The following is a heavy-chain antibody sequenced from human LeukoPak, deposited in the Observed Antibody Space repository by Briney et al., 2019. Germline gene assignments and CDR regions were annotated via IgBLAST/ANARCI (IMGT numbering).Heavy chain of an antibody. D-gene: IGHD1-14*01. V-gene: IGHV3-30*02. CDR1: GFSFSSYG. CDR3: AKGTLYNDY. CDR2: IRSDGSNK. J-gene: IGHJ4*02. Sequence: GGSLRLSCAGSGFSFSSYGMHWVRQAPGKGLEWMAFIRSDGSNKYYADSVKGRFTISRDNSKNTLYLQMNSLRAEDTAVYYCAKGTLYNDYWGQGALVTVSS.